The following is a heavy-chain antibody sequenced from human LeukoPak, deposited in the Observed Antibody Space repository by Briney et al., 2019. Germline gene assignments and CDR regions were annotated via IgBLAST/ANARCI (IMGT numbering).Heavy chain of an antibody. CDR1: GFTFSSYA. V-gene: IGHV3-30-3*01. Sequence: PGGSLRLSCAASGFTFSSYAMHWVRQAPGKGLEWVAVISYDGSNKYYADSVKGRFTISRDNSKNTLYLQMNSLRAEDTAVYYCARDGYSSGWSHWPYFDYWGQGTLVTVSS. CDR2: ISYDGSNK. J-gene: IGHJ4*02. D-gene: IGHD6-19*01. CDR3: ARDGYSSGWSHWPYFDY.